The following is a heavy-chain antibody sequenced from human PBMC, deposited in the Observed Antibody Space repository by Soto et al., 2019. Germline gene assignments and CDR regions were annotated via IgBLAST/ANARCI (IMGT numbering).Heavy chain of an antibody. CDR2: ISAYNGNT. CDR3: ASGYYDILTGYLASFDY. Sequence: QVQLVQSGAEVKKPGASVKVSCKASGYTFTSYGISWVRQAPGQGIEWMGWISAYNGNTNYAQKLQGRVTMTTDTSTSTAYMELRSMISDDTAVYYCASGYYDILTGYLASFDYWGQGTLVTVSS. D-gene: IGHD3-9*01. J-gene: IGHJ4*02. CDR1: GYTFTSYG. V-gene: IGHV1-18*01.